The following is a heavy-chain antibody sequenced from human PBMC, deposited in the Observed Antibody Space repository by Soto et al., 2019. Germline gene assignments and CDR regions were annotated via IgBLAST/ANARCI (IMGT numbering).Heavy chain of an antibody. CDR2: INHSGST. D-gene: IGHD3-10*01. V-gene: IGHV4-34*01. J-gene: IGHJ4*02. CDR3: ARDTGAY. Sequence: SETLSLTCAVYGGSFSGYYWSWIRQPPGKGLEWIGEINHSGSTNYNPSLKSRVTISVDTSKNQFSLKLSSVTAADTAVYYCARDTGAYWGQGTLVTVSS. CDR1: GGSFSGYY.